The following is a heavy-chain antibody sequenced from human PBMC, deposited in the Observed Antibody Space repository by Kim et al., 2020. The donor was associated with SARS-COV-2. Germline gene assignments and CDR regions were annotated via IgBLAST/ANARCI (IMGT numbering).Heavy chain of an antibody. CDR3: ARHIGHSLYFFDS. V-gene: IGHV1-3*01. CDR2: INADKGDT. D-gene: IGHD5-18*01. CDR1: GYTFNTYP. J-gene: IGHJ4*02. Sequence: ASVKVSCKASGYTFNTYPIHWVRQAPGQRLEWVGWINADKGDTEYSQKFQGRVTITRDTSASTAYMELTSLKYEDSAVYYCARHIGHSLYFFDSWGQGTL.